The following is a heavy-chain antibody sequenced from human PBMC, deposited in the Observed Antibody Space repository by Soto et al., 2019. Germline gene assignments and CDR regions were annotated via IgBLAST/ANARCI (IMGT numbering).Heavy chain of an antibody. D-gene: IGHD3-9*01. CDR1: GFTFSSYG. CDR2: IWYDGSNK. V-gene: IGHV3-33*01. J-gene: IGHJ6*02. CDR3: ARETVGYYDILSVDYYYGMDV. Sequence: GGSLRLSCAASGFTFSSYGMHWVRQAPGKGLEWVAVIWYDGSNKYYADSVKGRFTISRDNSKNTLYLQMNSLRAEDTAVYYCARETVGYYDILSVDYYYGMDVWGQGTTVTVSS.